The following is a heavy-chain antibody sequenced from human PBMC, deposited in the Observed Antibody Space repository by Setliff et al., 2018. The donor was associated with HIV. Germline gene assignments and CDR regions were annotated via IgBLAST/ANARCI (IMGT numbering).Heavy chain of an antibody. D-gene: IGHD6-13*01. CDR3: AHSRGSSSRRDY. CDR1: GFSLRTNGVG. CDR2: IYWDNDK. J-gene: IGHJ4*02. V-gene: IGHV2-5*02. Sequence: SGPTLVNPTQTLTLTCTFSGFSLRTNGVGVGWIRQPPGKALEWLALIYWDNDKRYSPSLKSRLTITKDTSKNQVVLKMTNMDPVDTATYYCAHSRGSSSRRDYWGQGMLVTVSS.